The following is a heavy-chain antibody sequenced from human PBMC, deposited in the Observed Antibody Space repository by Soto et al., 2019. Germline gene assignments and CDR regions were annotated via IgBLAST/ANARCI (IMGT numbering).Heavy chain of an antibody. Sequence: SGTLSLTCTVSGGSISSSSYYWGWIRQPPGKGLEWIGSIYYSGSTYYNPSLKSRVTISVDTSKNQFSLKLSSVTAADTAVYYCARHDVSYGQYNWFDPWGQGTLVTVSS. CDR2: IYYSGST. V-gene: IGHV4-39*01. J-gene: IGHJ5*02. CDR1: GGSISSSSYY. CDR3: ARHDVSYGQYNWFDP. D-gene: IGHD5-18*01.